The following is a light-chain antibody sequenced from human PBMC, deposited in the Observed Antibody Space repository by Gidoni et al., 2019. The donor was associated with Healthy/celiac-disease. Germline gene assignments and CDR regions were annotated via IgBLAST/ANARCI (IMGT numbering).Light chain of an antibody. CDR3: QQSYSTPWT. Sequence: PSSLSASVGDRVTITCRASQSISSYLNWYQQKPGKAPKLLIYAASSLQSGVPSRFSGSGSGTDFTLTISSLQPEDFATYYCQQSYSTPWTFGQGTKVEIK. CDR2: AAS. V-gene: IGKV1-39*01. CDR1: QSISSY. J-gene: IGKJ1*01.